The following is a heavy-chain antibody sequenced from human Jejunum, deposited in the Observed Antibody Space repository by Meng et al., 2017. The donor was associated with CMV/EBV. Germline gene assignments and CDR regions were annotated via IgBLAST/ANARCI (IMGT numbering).Heavy chain of an antibody. V-gene: IGHV3-7*01. CDR2: IKQDGSEK. J-gene: IGHJ4*02. Sequence: SCAASGFTFGNCWVTWVRQAPGKGLEWVANIKQDGSEKFYVDSVKGRFTISRDNAKNSLYLQMNSLRGDDTGVYYCGRNRVDYWGQGTLVTVSS. CDR3: GRNRVDY. CDR1: GFTFGNCW. D-gene: IGHD3-10*01.